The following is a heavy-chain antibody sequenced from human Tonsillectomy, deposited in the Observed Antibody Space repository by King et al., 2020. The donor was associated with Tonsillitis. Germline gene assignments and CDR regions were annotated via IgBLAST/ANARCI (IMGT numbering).Heavy chain of an antibody. Sequence: VQLVESGGGLIQPGGSLRLSCAASGFNVNTKYMSWVRQAPGRALEWVSAIYSGGTTYYARSVKGRINISRDTSTNTLYLQMNSLKVDDTAVYYCAREGDDYVWGSYRSFGYWGQGTLVTVSS. D-gene: IGHD3-16*01. CDR3: AREGDDYVWGSYRSFGY. CDR1: GFNVNTKY. V-gene: IGHV3-53*01. J-gene: IGHJ4*02. CDR2: IYSGGTT.